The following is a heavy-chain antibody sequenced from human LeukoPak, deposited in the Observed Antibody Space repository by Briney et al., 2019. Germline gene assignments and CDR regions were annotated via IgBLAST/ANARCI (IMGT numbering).Heavy chain of an antibody. J-gene: IGHJ4*02. CDR3: ARGITFYYDDN. CDR2: IYHSGST. CDR1: GGSVSSYY. Sequence: PSETLSLTCTVSGGSVSSYYWSWIRQPPGKGLEWIGNIYHSGSTKYNPSLKSRVTISIDTSKKQFSLELRSVAAADTAVYYCARGITFYYDDNWGQGTLVTVSS. V-gene: IGHV4-59*02. D-gene: IGHD3-16*01.